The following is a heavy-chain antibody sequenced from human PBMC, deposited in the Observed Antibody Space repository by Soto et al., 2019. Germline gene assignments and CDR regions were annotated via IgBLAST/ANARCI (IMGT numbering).Heavy chain of an antibody. CDR3: ARRSGGYCSSTSCYSGAYYYGMDV. CDR1: GGSISSSSYY. V-gene: IGHV4-39*01. Sequence: QLQLQESGPGLVKPSETLSLTCTVSGGSISSSSYYWGWIRQPPGKGLEWIGSIYYSGSTYYNPSLKSRVTISVDTSKNQFSLKLSSVTAADTAVYYCARRSGGYCSSTSCYSGAYYYGMDVWGQGTTVTVSS. D-gene: IGHD2-2*01. CDR2: IYYSGST. J-gene: IGHJ6*02.